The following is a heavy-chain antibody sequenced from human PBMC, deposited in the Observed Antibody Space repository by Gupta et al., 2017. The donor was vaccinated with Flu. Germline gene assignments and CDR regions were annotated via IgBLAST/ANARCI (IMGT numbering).Heavy chain of an antibody. CDR2: IYPGDSDT. Sequence: YGKGSGYSFTSYWIGWVRQMPGKGLEWMGIIYPGDSDTRYSPSFQGQVTISADKSISTAYLQWSSLKASDTAMYYCARGVPYYDFWSGYYGGGMDVWGQGTTVTVSS. CDR1: GYSFTSYW. CDR3: ARGVPYYDFWSGYYGGGMDV. D-gene: IGHD3-3*01. J-gene: IGHJ6*02. V-gene: IGHV5-51*01.